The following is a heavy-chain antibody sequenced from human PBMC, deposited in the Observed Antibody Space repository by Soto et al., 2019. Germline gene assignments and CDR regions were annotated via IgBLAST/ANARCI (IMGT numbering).Heavy chain of an antibody. V-gene: IGHV4-4*02. Sequence: QVQLQESGPGLVKPSGTLSLTCAVSGGSVSSSNWWSWVRQSPGKGLEWMGEIYHSGSAHYNPSLKSRATISLDKPKNQFSLRLTSVTAADTAVYYCARVPGVVVSADDAFDIWGPGTRVIVSS. J-gene: IGHJ3*02. CDR1: GGSVSSSNW. CDR3: ARVPGVVVSADDAFDI. CDR2: IYHSGSA. D-gene: IGHD2-21*02.